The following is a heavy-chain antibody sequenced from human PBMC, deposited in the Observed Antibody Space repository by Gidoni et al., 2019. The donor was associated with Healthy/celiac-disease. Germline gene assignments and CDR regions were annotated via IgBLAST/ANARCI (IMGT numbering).Heavy chain of an antibody. D-gene: IGHD3-22*01. V-gene: IGHV3-23*01. CDR2: ISGSGGST. J-gene: IGHJ4*02. CDR3: AKAVRFDYYDSSGYYYAGFDY. CDR1: GFTFSSYA. Sequence: EVQLLESGGGLVQPGGSLRLSCAASGFTFSSYAMSWVRQAPGKGLEWVSAISGSGGSTYYADSVKGRFTISRDNSKNTLYLQMNSLRAEDTAVYYCAKAVRFDYYDSSGYYYAGFDYWGQGTLVTVSS.